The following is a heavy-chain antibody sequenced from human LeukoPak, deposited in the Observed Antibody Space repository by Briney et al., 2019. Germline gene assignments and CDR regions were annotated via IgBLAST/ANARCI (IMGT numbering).Heavy chain of an antibody. V-gene: IGHV3-21*06. D-gene: IGHD4-17*01. Sequence: SVKGRFIISRDNAKDSLYLQMNSLRLEDAAVYYCARGSRYGDYPYYCDFWGQGTLVTVSS. J-gene: IGHJ4*02. CDR3: ARGSRYGDYPYYCDF.